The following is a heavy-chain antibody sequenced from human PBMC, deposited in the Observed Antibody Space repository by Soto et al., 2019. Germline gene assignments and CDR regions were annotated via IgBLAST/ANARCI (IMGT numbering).Heavy chain of an antibody. CDR2: IYSGGST. V-gene: IGHV3-53*01. CDR3: ARAPYYDFWSGYPYGMDV. Sequence: LRLSCAASGFTVSSNYMSWVRQAPGKGLEWVSVIYSGGSTYYADSVKGRFTISRDNSKNTLYLQMNSLRAEDTAVYYCARAPYYDFWSGYPYGMDVWGQGTTVTVSS. CDR1: GFTVSSNY. D-gene: IGHD3-3*01. J-gene: IGHJ6*02.